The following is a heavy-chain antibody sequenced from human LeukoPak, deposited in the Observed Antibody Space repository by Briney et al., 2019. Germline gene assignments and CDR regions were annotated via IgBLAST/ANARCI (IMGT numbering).Heavy chain of an antibody. CDR2: FDPEDGET. Sequence: ASVKVSCKVSGYTLNELSMHWVRQAPGKGLEWMGGFDPEDGETIYAQKFQGRVTMTEDTSTDTAYMELSSLRSEDTAVYCCAERQLRYYDSSGYYSAWCYWGQGTLVTVSS. V-gene: IGHV1-24*01. D-gene: IGHD3-22*01. J-gene: IGHJ4*02. CDR3: AERQLRYYDSSGYYSAWCY. CDR1: GYTLNELS.